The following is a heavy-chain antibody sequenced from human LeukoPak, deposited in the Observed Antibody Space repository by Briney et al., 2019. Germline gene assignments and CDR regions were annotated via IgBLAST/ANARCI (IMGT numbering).Heavy chain of an antibody. V-gene: IGHV4-59*08. CDR3: ARHGVDYGEEINFDY. Sequence: SETLSLTCTVSGGSISYYYWSWIRQPPGKGLEWIGYIYYSGSTNYNPSLKSRVTISVDTSKNQFSLKLSSVTAADTAVYYCARHGVDYGEEINFDYWGQGTLVTVSS. D-gene: IGHD4-17*01. CDR1: GGSISYYY. J-gene: IGHJ4*02. CDR2: IYYSGST.